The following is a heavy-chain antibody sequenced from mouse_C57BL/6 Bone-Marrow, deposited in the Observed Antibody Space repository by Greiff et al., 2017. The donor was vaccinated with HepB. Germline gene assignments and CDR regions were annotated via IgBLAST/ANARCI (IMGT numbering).Heavy chain of an antibody. Sequence: QVQLQQPGAELVKPGASVKLSCKASGYTFTSYWMHWVKQRPGQGLEWIGMIHPNSGSTNYNEKFKSKSTLTVDKSSSTTYMQLSSLTSEDSAVYDCARTVITTVVAKGYWGQGTTLTVSS. CDR2: IHPNSGST. J-gene: IGHJ2*01. D-gene: IGHD1-1*01. CDR1: GYTFTSYW. CDR3: ARTVITTVVAKGY. V-gene: IGHV1-64*01.